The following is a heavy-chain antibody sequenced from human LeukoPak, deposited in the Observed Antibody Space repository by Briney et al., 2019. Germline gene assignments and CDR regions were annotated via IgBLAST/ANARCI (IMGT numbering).Heavy chain of an antibody. Sequence: GGSLRLSCAASGFTFSSDWMSWVRQAPGKGLEWVANIKQDGSEKYYVDSVKGRFTISRDNAKNSLYLQMNSLRAEDTAVYYCARVPLHDDSGHYYPHWGQGTLVTVSS. D-gene: IGHD3-22*01. CDR1: GFTFSSDW. CDR2: IKQDGSEK. V-gene: IGHV3-7*01. CDR3: ARVPLHDDSGHYYPH. J-gene: IGHJ1*01.